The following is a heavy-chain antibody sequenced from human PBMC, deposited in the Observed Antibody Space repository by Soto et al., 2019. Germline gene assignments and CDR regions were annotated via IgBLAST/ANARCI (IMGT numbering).Heavy chain of an antibody. CDR1: GFIFKMYW. CDR3: TGGPRPISTGTGAY. V-gene: IGHV3-74*01. D-gene: IGHD3-10*01. Sequence: GGSLRLSCAAAGFIFKMYWMHWVRQSPGKGLVWISRIYNDGTYSDYADSVRGRFTISRDNVNDTLYLQMNNLRAEDSGLYYCTGGPRPISTGTGAYWGQGTQVTVSS. J-gene: IGHJ4*02. CDR2: IYNDGTYS.